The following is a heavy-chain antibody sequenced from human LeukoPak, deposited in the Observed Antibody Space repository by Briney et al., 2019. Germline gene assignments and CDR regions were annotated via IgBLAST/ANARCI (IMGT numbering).Heavy chain of an antibody. J-gene: IGHJ4*02. Sequence: GESLKISCKGSGYSFTSYWTGWGRQMPGKGLGWMGIIYPGDSDTRYSPSFQGQVTISADNTISTAYLQWSSLKASDTAMYYCARHSEGATALDYWGQGTMVTVSS. CDR2: IYPGDSDT. D-gene: IGHD1-26*01. V-gene: IGHV5-51*01. CDR1: GYSFTSYW. CDR3: ARHSEGATALDY.